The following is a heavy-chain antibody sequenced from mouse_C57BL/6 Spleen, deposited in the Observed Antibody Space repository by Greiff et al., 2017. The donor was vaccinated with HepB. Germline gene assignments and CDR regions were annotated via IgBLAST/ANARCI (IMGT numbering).Heavy chain of an antibody. CDR3: ARSGGRYAMDY. V-gene: IGHV1-69*01. CDR2: IDPSDSYT. D-gene: IGHD3-1*01. Sequence: QVQLQQPGAELVMPGASVKLSCKASGYTFTSYWMHWVKQRPGQGLEWIGEIDPSDSYTNYNQKFKSKATLTVDKPSSTAYMQLSSLTSEDSAVYYCARSGGRYAMDYWGKGTTVTVSS. J-gene: IGHJ4*01. CDR1: GYTFTSYW.